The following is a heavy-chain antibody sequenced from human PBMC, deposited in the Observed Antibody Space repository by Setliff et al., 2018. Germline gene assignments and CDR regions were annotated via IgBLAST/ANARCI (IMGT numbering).Heavy chain of an antibody. J-gene: IGHJ4*02. CDR2: TYDSGST. CDR3: ARAAVTSGARADYFDN. CDR1: GGPVTRTTTF. V-gene: IGHV4-39*07. D-gene: IGHD4-17*01. Sequence: ASETLSLTCTVSGGPVTRTTTFWGWVRQTPGKGLEWIGSTYDSGSTHYNPSLNSRVTISEDTSKNQFSLKLTSVTAADAAVYYCARAAVTSGARADYFDNWGRGTLVTVSS.